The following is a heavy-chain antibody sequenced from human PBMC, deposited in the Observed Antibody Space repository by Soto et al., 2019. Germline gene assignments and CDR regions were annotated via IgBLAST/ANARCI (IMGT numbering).Heavy chain of an antibody. D-gene: IGHD1-26*01. J-gene: IGHJ6*02. CDR2: MFYGGST. V-gene: IGHV3-66*01. Sequence: GGSLRLSCAASGFTVSTHYMTWVRQAPGKGLEWVSVMFYGGSTYYADSVKGRFTISRDDSKNTLYLQMNSLRAEDTAVYYCATTGMGVTLYYYYYGMDVWGQGTTVTVSS. CDR1: GFTVSTHY. CDR3: ATTGMGVTLYYYYYGMDV.